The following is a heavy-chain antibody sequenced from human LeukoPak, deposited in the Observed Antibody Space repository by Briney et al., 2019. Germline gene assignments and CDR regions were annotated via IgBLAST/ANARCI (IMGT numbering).Heavy chain of an antibody. V-gene: IGHV3-30*18. CDR3: AKSAAITMIVVVEIDY. D-gene: IGHD3-22*01. CDR1: GFPFSSHG. Sequence: GRSLRLSCAASGFPFSSHGMHWARQATGKGLEWVAFISYDGSNNYYADSVKGRFTISRDNSKNTLYLQMNSLRAEDTAVYYCAKSAAITMIVVVEIDYWGQGTLVTVSS. J-gene: IGHJ4*02. CDR2: ISYDGSNN.